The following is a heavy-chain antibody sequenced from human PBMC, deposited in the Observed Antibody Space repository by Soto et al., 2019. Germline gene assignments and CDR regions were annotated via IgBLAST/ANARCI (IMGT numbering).Heavy chain of an antibody. CDR2: ISGSGGST. CDR3: AKDPRSSWPRYYFDY. Sequence: LILSCAASGFTFSSYAMSWVRQAPGKGLEWVSAISGSGGSTYYADSVKGRFTISRDNSKNTLYLQMNSLRAEDTAVYYCAKDPRSSWPRYYFDYWGQGTLVTVSS. D-gene: IGHD6-13*01. V-gene: IGHV3-23*01. CDR1: GFTFSSYA. J-gene: IGHJ4*02.